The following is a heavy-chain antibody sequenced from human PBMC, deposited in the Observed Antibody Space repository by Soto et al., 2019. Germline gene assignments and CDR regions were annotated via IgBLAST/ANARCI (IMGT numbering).Heavy chain of an antibody. CDR3: ARIYSSTFGAFDI. Sequence: GGSLRLSCAASGFTFSSYAMSWVRQAPGKGLEWVAVIWYDGSNKYYADSVKGRFTISRDNSKNTLYLQMNSLRAEDTAVYYCARIYSSTFGAFDIWGQGTMVTVSS. CDR2: IWYDGSNK. J-gene: IGHJ3*02. D-gene: IGHD6-13*01. V-gene: IGHV3-33*08. CDR1: GFTFSSYA.